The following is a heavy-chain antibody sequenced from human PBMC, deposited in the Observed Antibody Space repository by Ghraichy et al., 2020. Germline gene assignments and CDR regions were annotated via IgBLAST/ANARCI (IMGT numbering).Heavy chain of an antibody. CDR1: GGSISSSSYY. D-gene: IGHD1-26*01. V-gene: IGHV4-39*07. CDR3: ARSGAAIASFFDY. Sequence: SETLSLTCTVSGGSISSSSYYWGWIRQPPGKGLEWIGSIYYSGSTNYNPSLKSRVTISVDTSKNQFSLKLSSVTAADTAVYYCARSGAAIASFFDYWGQGNLGTVSS. CDR2: IYYSGST. J-gene: IGHJ4*02.